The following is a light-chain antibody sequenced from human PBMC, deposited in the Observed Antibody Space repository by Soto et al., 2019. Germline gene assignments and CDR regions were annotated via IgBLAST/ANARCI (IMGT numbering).Light chain of an antibody. V-gene: IGLV2-8*01. J-gene: IGLJ3*02. Sequence: QSALTQPPSASGSLGQSVTISCTGTSSYVGDYNYVSWYQQHPGKAPKLLISEVTKRPSGVPDRFSGSRSGNTASLTVSGLQPYDEADYFCSSFAGSNTWVFGGGTKLTVL. CDR1: SSYVGDYNY. CDR3: SSFAGSNTWV. CDR2: EVT.